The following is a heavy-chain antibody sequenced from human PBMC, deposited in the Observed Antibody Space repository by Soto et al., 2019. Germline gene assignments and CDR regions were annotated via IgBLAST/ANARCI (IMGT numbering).Heavy chain of an antibody. D-gene: IGHD7-27*01. V-gene: IGHV3-30*04. Sequence: GGSLRLSCAASGFTFSSYAMNWVRQAPGKGLEWVAVISYDGSNKYYADSVKGRFTISRDNSKNTLYLQMNSLRAEDTAVYYCARGPTGDQDYFDYWGQGTLVTVSS. J-gene: IGHJ4*02. CDR1: GFTFSSYA. CDR2: ISYDGSNK. CDR3: ARGPTGDQDYFDY.